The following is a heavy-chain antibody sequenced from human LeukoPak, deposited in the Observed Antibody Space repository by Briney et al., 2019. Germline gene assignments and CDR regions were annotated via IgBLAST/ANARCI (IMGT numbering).Heavy chain of an antibody. CDR3: AKGSNRILYNWFDP. J-gene: IGHJ5*02. Sequence: PGGSLRLSCAASGFTFSSYAMSWVRQAPGKGLEWVSAISGSGGSTYYADSVKGRFTISRDNSKNTLYLQMNCLRAEDTAVYYCAKGSNRILYNWFDPWGQGTLVTVSS. CDR2: ISGSGGST. CDR1: GFTFSSYA. V-gene: IGHV3-23*01.